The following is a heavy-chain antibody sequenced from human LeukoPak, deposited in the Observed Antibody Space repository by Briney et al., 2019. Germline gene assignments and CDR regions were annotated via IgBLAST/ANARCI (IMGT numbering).Heavy chain of an antibody. CDR1: GFTFINYA. CDR3: AKDLKDGTTGYFDY. V-gene: IGHV3-30*02. D-gene: IGHD1-7*01. CDR2: IWYGGSNK. J-gene: IGHJ4*02. Sequence: GGSLRLSCAVSGFTFINYAMHWVRQAPGKGLEWVAVIWYGGSNKYYADSVKGRFTISRDNSKNTLYLQMNSLRAEDTAVYYCAKDLKDGTTGYFDYWGQGTLVTVSS.